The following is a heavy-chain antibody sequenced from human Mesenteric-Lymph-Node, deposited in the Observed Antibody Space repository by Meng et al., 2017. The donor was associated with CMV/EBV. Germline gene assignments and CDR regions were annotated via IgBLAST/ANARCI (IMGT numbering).Heavy chain of an antibody. CDR2: IRRKVYGGTT. V-gene: IGHV3-49*04. J-gene: IGHJ4*02. CDR3: ARGRYFDKFDY. CDR1: GFTSGDYA. Sequence: GESLKISCTASGFTSGDYAMSWVRQAPGKGLEWVGFIRRKVYGGTTEYAASVKGRFTISRDDSKSIAYLQMNSLRAEDTAVYYCARGRYFDKFDYWGQGTLVTVSS. D-gene: IGHD3-9*01.